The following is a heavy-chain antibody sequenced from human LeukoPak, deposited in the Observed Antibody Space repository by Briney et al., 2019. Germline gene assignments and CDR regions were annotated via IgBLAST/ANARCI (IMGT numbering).Heavy chain of an antibody. CDR1: GYTFTGYY. D-gene: IGHD3-10*01. J-gene: IGHJ6*02. CDR2: INPNSGGT. Sequence: ASVKVSCKASGYTFTGYYMHWVRQAPGQGLEWMGWINPNSGGTNCAQKFQGRVTMTRDTSISTAYMELSRLRSDDTAVYYCAGGGSFSGPDGMDVWGQGTTVTVSS. CDR3: AGGGSFSGPDGMDV. V-gene: IGHV1-2*02.